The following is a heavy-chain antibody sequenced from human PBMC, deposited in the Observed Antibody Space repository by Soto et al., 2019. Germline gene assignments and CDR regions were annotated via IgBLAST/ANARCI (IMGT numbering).Heavy chain of an antibody. CDR1: GYTFTSYG. CDR2: ISAYNGNT. CDR3: VRGARRAAIRGWFDP. D-gene: IGHD2-2*02. Sequence: GASVKVSCKASGYTFTSYGISWVRQAPGQGLEWMGWISAYNGNTNYAQKLQGRVTMTTDTSTSTAYMELRSLRSDDTAVYYCVRGARRAAIRGWFDPWGQGTLVTVSS. V-gene: IGHV1-18*04. J-gene: IGHJ5*02.